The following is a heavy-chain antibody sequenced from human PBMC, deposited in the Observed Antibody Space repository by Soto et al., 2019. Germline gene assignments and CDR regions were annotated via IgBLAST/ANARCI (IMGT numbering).Heavy chain of an antibody. V-gene: IGHV3-21*01. D-gene: IGHD6-13*01. CDR2: ISSNSAYI. CDR1: GFTFRSFT. CDR3: TRDASRDSSARGWFDP. Sequence: LILSCAASGFTFRSFTMNWVRQAPGKGLEWVSTISSNSAYIYYTDALRGRFTISRDNAKNSLHLQMNSLRAEDTAVYYCTRDASRDSSARGWFDPWGPGTLVTVSS. J-gene: IGHJ5*02.